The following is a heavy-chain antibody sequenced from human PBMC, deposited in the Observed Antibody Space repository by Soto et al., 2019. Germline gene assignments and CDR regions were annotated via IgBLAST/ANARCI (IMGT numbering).Heavy chain of an antibody. J-gene: IGHJ5*02. CDR2: ISGSGGST. D-gene: IGHD3-10*01. CDR1: GFTFSSYA. V-gene: IGHV3-23*01. Sequence: EVQLLESGGGLVQPGGSLGLSCAASGFTFSSYAMSWVRQAPGKGLEWVSAISGSGGSTYYADSVKGRFTISRDNSKNTLYPQMNSLRAEDTAVYYCAKEFEYYYGSGSRPNNWFDPWGQGTLVTVSS. CDR3: AKEFEYYYGSGSRPNNWFDP.